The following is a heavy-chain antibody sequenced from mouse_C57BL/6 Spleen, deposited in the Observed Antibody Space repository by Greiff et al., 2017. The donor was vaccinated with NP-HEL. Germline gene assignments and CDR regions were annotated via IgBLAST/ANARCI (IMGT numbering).Heavy chain of an antibody. CDR2: IHPNSGST. CDR3: ARGDYYGSSFDY. CDR1: GYTFTSYW. J-gene: IGHJ2*01. V-gene: IGHV1-64*01. D-gene: IGHD1-1*01. Sequence: QVQLQQPGAELVKPGASVKLSCKASGYTFTSYWMHWVKQRPGQGLEWIGMIHPNSGSTNYNEKFKSKATLTVDKSSSTAYMKLSSLTSEDSAVYYCARGDYYGSSFDYWGQGTTLTVSS.